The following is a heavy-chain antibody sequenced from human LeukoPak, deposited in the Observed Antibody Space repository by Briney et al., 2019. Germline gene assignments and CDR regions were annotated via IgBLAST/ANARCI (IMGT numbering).Heavy chain of an antibody. Sequence: SGAPSLTCAVSCGSLSSSNWWRLGRPPPRKGLEWVWGNYHSGSTNYNPSLRSRVTISVDKSKNQFSLKLSSVTAADTAVYYCASFYYDSSGSYDAFDIWGQGTMVTVSS. CDR1: CGSLSSSNW. V-gene: IGHV4-4*02. D-gene: IGHD3-22*01. CDR3: ASFYYDSSGSYDAFDI. CDR2: NYHSGST. J-gene: IGHJ3*02.